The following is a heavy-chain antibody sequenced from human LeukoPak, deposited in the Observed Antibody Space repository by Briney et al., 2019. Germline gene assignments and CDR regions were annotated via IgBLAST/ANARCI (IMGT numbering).Heavy chain of an antibody. V-gene: IGHV1-8*01. D-gene: IGHD6-13*01. Sequence: GASVKVSCKASGYTFTSYDINWVRQATGQGLEWMGWMNPNSGNTGYAQKFQGRVTMTTDTSTSTAYMELRSLRSDDTAVYYCAREYSSSWRYFQHWGQGTLVTVSS. CDR2: MNPNSGNT. CDR1: GYTFTSYD. CDR3: AREYSSSWRYFQH. J-gene: IGHJ1*01.